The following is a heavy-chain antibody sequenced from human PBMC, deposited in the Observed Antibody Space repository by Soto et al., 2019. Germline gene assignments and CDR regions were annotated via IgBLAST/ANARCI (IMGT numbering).Heavy chain of an antibody. CDR3: VRGETKAHFDS. CDR1: GDSIKYYS. D-gene: IGHD3-16*01. J-gene: IGHJ4*02. CDR2: IYYSGAT. V-gene: IGHV4-59*01. Sequence: QVQLQESGPGLVKPSETRSLTCSVCGDSIKYYSCNWIRLPPGKGLEWMGYIYYSGATYYNPSLKSRVTTSKNQFSMQLSSVTAADTAVYYCVRGETKAHFDSWGQGILVTVSS.